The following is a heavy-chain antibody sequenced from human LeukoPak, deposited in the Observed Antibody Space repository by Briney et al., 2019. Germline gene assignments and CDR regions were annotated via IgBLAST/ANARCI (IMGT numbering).Heavy chain of an antibody. CDR3: AKEMETGIQLGGYFDY. D-gene: IGHD5-18*01. CDR1: GFTFSNYA. Sequence: PGGSLRLSCAASGFTFSNYAMSWVRQAPGKGLEWVAGISYSGGSTYYADAVRGRFTISRDNSKNTLYLQMNSLRADGTAVYYCAKEMETGIQLGGYFDYWGQGTLVTVSS. V-gene: IGHV3-23*01. CDR2: ISYSGGST. J-gene: IGHJ4*02.